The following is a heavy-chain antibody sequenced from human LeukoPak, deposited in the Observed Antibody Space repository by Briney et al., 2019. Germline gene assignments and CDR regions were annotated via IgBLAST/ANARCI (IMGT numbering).Heavy chain of an antibody. CDR2: FDPEEREE. CDR3: ATIELRNFDWLVFDY. D-gene: IGHD3-9*01. V-gene: IGHV1-24*01. Sequence: ASVKVSCKASGYTFTGYYMHWVRQAPGKGLEWVGGFDPEEREEIYAQKFQGRVTMTEDTSTHTAYMELTGLRSDDTAVYYCATIELRNFDWLVFDYWGQGTLLSVSS. J-gene: IGHJ4*02. CDR1: GYTFTGYY.